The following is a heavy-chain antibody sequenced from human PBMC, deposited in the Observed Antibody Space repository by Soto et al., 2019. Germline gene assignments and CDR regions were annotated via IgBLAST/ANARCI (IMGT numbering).Heavy chain of an antibody. CDR2: IIPIFGTA. Sequence: GASLKVSCKASGGTFSSYAISWVRQAPGQGLEWMGGIIPIFGTANYAQKFQGRVTITADESTSTAYMELSSLRSEDTAVYYCARDSGGDGYNQTPFDILGQGTMVTGSS. V-gene: IGHV1-69*13. J-gene: IGHJ3*02. CDR3: ARDSGGDGYNQTPFDI. CDR1: GGTFSSYA. D-gene: IGHD3-16*01.